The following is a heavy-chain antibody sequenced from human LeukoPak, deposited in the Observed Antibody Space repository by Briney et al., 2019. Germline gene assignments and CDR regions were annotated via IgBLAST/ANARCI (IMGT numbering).Heavy chain of an antibody. D-gene: IGHD3-10*01. CDR2: INPSGSFT. CDR3: ARDMIRGVINN. J-gene: IGHJ1*01. CDR1: GFTFSSNW. V-gene: IGHV3-74*01. Sequence: GGSLRLSCAASGFTFSSNWMHWVRQVPGKVLVWVSFINPSGSFTTYADSVKGRFTISRDNAKNRLYMQMNSLRVEDTAVYYCARDMIRGVINNWGQGTLVTVSS.